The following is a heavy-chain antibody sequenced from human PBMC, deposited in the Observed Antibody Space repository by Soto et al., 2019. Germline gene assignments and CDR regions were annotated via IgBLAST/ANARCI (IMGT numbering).Heavy chain of an antibody. CDR1: GFTFSSYW. Sequence: VQLVESGGGLVQPGGSLRLSCAASGFTFSSYWMSWVRQAPGKGLEWVANIKQDGSEKYYVDSVKGRFTISRDNAKNSLYLQMNSLRAEDTAVYYCARRSIAARRGDDYWGQGTLVTVSS. D-gene: IGHD6-6*01. V-gene: IGHV3-7*01. J-gene: IGHJ4*02. CDR2: IKQDGSEK. CDR3: ARRSIAARRGDDY.